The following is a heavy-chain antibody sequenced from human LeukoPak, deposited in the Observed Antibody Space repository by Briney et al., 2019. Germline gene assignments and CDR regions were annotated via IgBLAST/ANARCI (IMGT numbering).Heavy chain of an antibody. D-gene: IGHD1-26*01. CDR1: GGSISSSISY. J-gene: IGHJ4*02. CDR2: IYYSGRT. V-gene: IGHV4-39*01. Sequence: PSETLSLTCTVSGGSISSSISYWSWIRQPPGKGLGWIATIYYSGRTYYSPSLKSRVTISVDTSKNQFSLKVTSMTAADTAVYYCARRIVGVIDAFDYWGQGALVTVSS. CDR3: ARRIVGVIDAFDY.